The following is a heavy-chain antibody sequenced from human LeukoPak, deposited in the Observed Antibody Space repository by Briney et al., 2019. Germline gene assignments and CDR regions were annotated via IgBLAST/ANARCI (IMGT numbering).Heavy chain of an antibody. CDR2: ISSSGSTI. CDR1: GLTFISYE. D-gene: IGHD3-10*01. CDR3: ARHFGELLFVY. V-gene: IGHV3-48*03. J-gene: IGHJ4*02. Sequence: PGGSLRLSCAASGLTFISYEMNWVRQAPGKGLEWVSYISSSGSTIYYADSVKGRFTTSRDNAKNSLYLQMNSLRAEDTAVYYCARHFGELLFVYWGQGTLVTVSS.